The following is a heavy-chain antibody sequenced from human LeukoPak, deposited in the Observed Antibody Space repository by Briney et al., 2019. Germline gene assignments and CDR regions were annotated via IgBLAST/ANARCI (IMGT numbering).Heavy chain of an antibody. CDR3: SRASRITTFGVVNLLHY. D-gene: IGHD3-3*01. CDR2: INTNTGNP. J-gene: IGHJ4*02. Sequence: ASVKVSCKASGYTFTSYAMNWVRQAPGQGLEWMGWINTNTGNPTYAQGFTGRFVFSLDTSVSTAYLQISSLKAEDTAVYYCSRASRITTFGVVNLLHYWGQRTRVTVSS. V-gene: IGHV7-4-1*02. CDR1: GYTFTSYA.